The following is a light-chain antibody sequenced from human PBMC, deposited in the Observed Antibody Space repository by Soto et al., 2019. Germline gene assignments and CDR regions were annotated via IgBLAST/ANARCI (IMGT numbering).Light chain of an antibody. CDR2: DAY. Sequence: EVVLTQSPVTLSLSPGERATFSCRASQSFRGLLAWYQQKPGQAPRLLIYDAYNRATGIPPRFSGSGSGTDLTLTISSLEPEDSAVYYCQQRHMWPITFGQGTRLEIK. V-gene: IGKV3-11*01. CDR1: QSFRGL. CDR3: QQRHMWPIT. J-gene: IGKJ5*01.